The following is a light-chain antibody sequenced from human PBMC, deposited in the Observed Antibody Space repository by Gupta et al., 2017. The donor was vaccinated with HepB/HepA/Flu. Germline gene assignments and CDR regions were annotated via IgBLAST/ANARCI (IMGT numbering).Light chain of an antibody. Sequence: DIVMSQSPDSLCVSLGERATINCNSSQSVLYSSNNKNYLHWYQQRPGQPAKLLIYWASTRESGVPDRFSGSGSGTDFTLTINSLQADDVAVYYCQQCYRTPYTFGPGTKLEIK. V-gene: IGKV4-1*01. CDR1: QSVLYSSNNKNY. CDR3: QQCYRTPYT. CDR2: WAS. J-gene: IGKJ2*01.